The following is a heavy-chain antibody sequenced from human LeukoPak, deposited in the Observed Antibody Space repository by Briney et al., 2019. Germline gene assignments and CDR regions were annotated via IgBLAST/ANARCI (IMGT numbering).Heavy chain of an antibody. CDR1: GFTFSSYG. CDR3: ASNWNYDAFDI. CDR2: ISYDGSNK. Sequence: GRSLRLSCAASGFTFSSYGMHWVRQAPGKGLEWVAVISYDGSNKYYADSVKGRFTISRDNSKNTLYLQMNSLRAEDTAVYYCASNWNYDAFDIWGQGTMVTVSS. J-gene: IGHJ3*02. D-gene: IGHD1-7*01. V-gene: IGHV3-30*03.